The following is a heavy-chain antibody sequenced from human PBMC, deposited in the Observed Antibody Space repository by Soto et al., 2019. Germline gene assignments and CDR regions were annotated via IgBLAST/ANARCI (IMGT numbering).Heavy chain of an antibody. J-gene: IGHJ4*02. CDR1: GYDFTSYW. D-gene: IGHD2-2*01. V-gene: IGHV5-51*01. Sequence: GESLKISCKGSGYDFTSYWIGWVRQMPGRGLEWMGIIYPGDSGMKYSPSFRGQVTISADKSISIAYLQWTSLKASDTAMYYCARLYCSSSTCYRGFDRWGQGTLVTVSS. CDR2: IYPGDSGM. CDR3: ARLYCSSSTCYRGFDR.